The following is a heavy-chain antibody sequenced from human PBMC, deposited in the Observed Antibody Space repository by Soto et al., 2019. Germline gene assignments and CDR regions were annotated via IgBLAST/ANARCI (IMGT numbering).Heavy chain of an antibody. Sequence: GGSLRLSCAASGFTFSSYAMHWVRQAPGKGLEWVAVISYDGSNKYYADSVKGRFTISRDNSKNTLYLQMNSLRAEDTAVYYCARAEGDYLISDAFDIWGQGTMVTVSS. CDR3: ARAEGDYLISDAFDI. CDR1: GFTFSSYA. CDR2: ISYDGSNK. V-gene: IGHV3-30-3*01. D-gene: IGHD4-17*01. J-gene: IGHJ3*02.